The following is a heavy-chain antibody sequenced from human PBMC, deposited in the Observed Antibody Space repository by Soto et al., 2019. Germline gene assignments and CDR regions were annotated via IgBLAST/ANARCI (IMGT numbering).Heavy chain of an antibody. CDR1: RFTFSNYG. Sequence: QVQLVESGGGVVQPGRSLRLSCAVTRFTFSNYGMHWVRQAPGKGLERVAVISYDGSDKNYAGSLKGRFTITRDNCKNTLYLQRNSLRGGDTAVYYFAKARRSRWSFDYWVLGTLVTVSS. V-gene: IGHV3-30*18. CDR2: ISYDGSDK. D-gene: IGHD6-13*01. CDR3: AKARRSRWSFDY. J-gene: IGHJ4*02.